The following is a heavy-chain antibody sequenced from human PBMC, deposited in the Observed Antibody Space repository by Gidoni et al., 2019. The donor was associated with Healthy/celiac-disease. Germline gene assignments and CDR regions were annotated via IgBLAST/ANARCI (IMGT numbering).Heavy chain of an antibody. J-gene: IGHJ6*03. CDR3: ARAGYCSSTSCYPLYYYYYYMDV. CDR1: GYTFTSYG. V-gene: IGHV1-18*01. Sequence: VQLVQSGAEVKKPGASVKVSGKASGYTFTSYGISWVRQAPGQGLEWMGWISAYNGNTNYAQKLQGRVTMTTNTSTSTAYMELRSLSSDDTAVYYCARAGYCSSTSCYPLYYYYYYMDVWGKGTTVTVSS. CDR2: ISAYNGNT. D-gene: IGHD2-2*01.